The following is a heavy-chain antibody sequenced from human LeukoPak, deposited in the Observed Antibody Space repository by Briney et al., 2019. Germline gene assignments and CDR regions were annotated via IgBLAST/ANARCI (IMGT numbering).Heavy chain of an antibody. CDR1: GFTFSSYW. J-gene: IGHJ6*03. CDR2: ISSSSSYI. V-gene: IGHV3-21*01. CDR3: ARSGDSSFAMDV. Sequence: GGSLRLSCAASGFTFSSYWMSWVRQAPGKGLEWVSSISSSSSYIYYADSVKGRFTISRDNAKNSLYLQMNSLRAEDTAVYYCARSGDSSFAMDVRGKGTTVTVSS. D-gene: IGHD6-13*01.